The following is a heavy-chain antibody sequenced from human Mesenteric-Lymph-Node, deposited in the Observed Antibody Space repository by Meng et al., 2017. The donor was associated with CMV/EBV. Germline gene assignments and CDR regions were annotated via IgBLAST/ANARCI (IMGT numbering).Heavy chain of an antibody. V-gene: IGHV3-7*01. CDR3: ARDYDFWPVDAFDI. J-gene: IGHJ3*02. CDR1: EFTFSSYW. CDR2: IKQDGSEQ. D-gene: IGHD3-3*01. Sequence: GGSLRLSCAASEFTFSSYWMSWVRQAPGEGLEWVANIKQDGSEQYYVDSVKGRFTISRDNAKNSLYLQMNSLRAEDTAVYYCARDYDFWPVDAFDIWGQGTMVTVSS.